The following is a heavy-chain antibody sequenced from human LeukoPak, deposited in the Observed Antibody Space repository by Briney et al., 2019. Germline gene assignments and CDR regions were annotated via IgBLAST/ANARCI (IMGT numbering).Heavy chain of an antibody. CDR3: ARGYSGYDWGYYFDG. Sequence: PSETLSLTCTVSGGSVSRGDHYWSWIPPPPGQGLEWIGYIYYSRNTYYNLSLKSRVTISVDTSKNQFSLKLSSVTAADTAVYYCARGYSGYDWGYYFDGWGQGTLVTVSS. V-gene: IGHV4-30-4*01. D-gene: IGHD5-12*01. CDR2: IYYSRNT. J-gene: IGHJ4*02. CDR1: GGSVSRGDHY.